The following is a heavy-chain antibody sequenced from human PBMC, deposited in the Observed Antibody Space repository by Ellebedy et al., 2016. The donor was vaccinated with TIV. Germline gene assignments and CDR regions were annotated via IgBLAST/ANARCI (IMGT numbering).Heavy chain of an antibody. CDR1: GGSFSGYY. CDR3: ARYHCPGGICDSFDY. V-gene: IGHV4-59*01. D-gene: IGHD2-8*02. J-gene: IGHJ4*02. Sequence: MPSETLSLTCAVYGGSFSGYYWSWIRQPPGKGLEWIGYIYYSGSTNYNPSLKSRVTISVDTSKNQFSLMLNSVTAADTALYFCARYHCPGGICDSFDYWGQGTLVTVSS. CDR2: IYYSGST.